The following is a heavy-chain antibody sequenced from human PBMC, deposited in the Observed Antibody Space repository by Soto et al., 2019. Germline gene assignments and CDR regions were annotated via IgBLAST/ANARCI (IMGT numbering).Heavy chain of an antibody. CDR1: GFTFSSYG. V-gene: IGHV3-33*01. CDR2: IWYDGSNK. CDR3: ARDKAPHYYYGSGSYPDD. D-gene: IGHD3-10*01. J-gene: IGHJ4*02. Sequence: GGSLRLSCAASGFTFSSYGMHWVRQAPGKGLEWVAVIWYDGSNKYYADSVKGRFTISRDNSKNTLYLQMNSLRAEDTAVYYCARDKAPHYYYGSGSYPDDWGQGTLVTVSS.